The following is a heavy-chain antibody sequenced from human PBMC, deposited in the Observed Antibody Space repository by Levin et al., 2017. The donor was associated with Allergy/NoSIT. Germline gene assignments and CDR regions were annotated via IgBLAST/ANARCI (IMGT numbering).Heavy chain of an antibody. Sequence: LSGGSLRLSCAASGFTFDDYGMSWVRQAPGKGLEWVSSINWNGGSTGYADSVKGRFTISRDNAKNSLYLQMNSLRAEDTALYYCARVSGTPRGSSDYWGQGTLVTVSS. D-gene: IGHD3-10*01. V-gene: IGHV3-20*04. CDR2: INWNGGST. CDR3: ARVSGTPRGSSDY. J-gene: IGHJ4*02. CDR1: GFTFDDYG.